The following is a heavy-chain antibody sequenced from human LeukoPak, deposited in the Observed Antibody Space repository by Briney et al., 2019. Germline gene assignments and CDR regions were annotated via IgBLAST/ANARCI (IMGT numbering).Heavy chain of an antibody. Sequence: GGSLRLSCAASGFTFSSYSMNWVRQAPGKGLEWVSYISSSSSTIYYADSVKGRFTISRDNAKNSLYLQMNSLRAEDTAVYYCARKGRGAYYYDSGYYFDYWGQGTLVTVSS. V-gene: IGHV3-48*01. J-gene: IGHJ4*02. CDR1: GFTFSSYS. CDR2: ISSSSSTI. CDR3: ARKGRGAYYYDSGYYFDY. D-gene: IGHD3-22*01.